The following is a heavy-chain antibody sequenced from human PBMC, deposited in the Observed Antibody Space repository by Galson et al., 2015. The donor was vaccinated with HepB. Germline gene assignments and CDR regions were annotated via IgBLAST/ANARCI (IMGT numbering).Heavy chain of an antibody. D-gene: IGHD1-26*01. V-gene: IGHV1-8*01. J-gene: IGHJ4*02. CDR1: GYTFTSYD. Sequence: SCKASGYTFTSYDINWVRQATGQGLEWMGWMNPNSGNTGYAQKFQDRVTMTRNTSINTAYMELGSLTSEDTAVYYCAKRRGSSSGSFVYWGQGALVTVSS. CDR3: AKRRGSSSGSFVY. CDR2: MNPNSGNT.